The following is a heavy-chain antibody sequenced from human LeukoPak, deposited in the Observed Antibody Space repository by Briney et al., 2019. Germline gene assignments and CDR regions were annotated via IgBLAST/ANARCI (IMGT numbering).Heavy chain of an antibody. V-gene: IGHV1-2*06. CDR2: INPNSGGT. J-gene: IGHJ5*02. CDR3: ARVPAGGLELHRYNWFDH. CDR1: GYIFTDYY. D-gene: IGHD1-7*01. Sequence: ASVKVSCKASGYIFTDYYMHWVRQAPGQELGWMGRINPNSGGTNYAQKFQGRVTMTRDTSISTAYMELSRLRSDDTAVYYCARVPAGGLELHRYNWFDHWGQGTLVTVSS.